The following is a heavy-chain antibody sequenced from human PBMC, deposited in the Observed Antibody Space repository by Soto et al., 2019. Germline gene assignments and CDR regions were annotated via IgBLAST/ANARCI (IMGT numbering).Heavy chain of an antibody. D-gene: IGHD4-4*01. J-gene: IGHJ6*02. Sequence: SETLSLTCTVSGGSISSGDYYWSWIRQPPGKGLEWIGYIYYSGSTYYNPSLKSRVTISVDTSKNQFSLKLSPVTAADTAVYYCAREVVTTRQLYYYYGMDVWGQGTTVTVSS. CDR3: AREVVTTRQLYYYYGMDV. V-gene: IGHV4-30-4*01. CDR2: IYYSGST. CDR1: GGSISSGDYY.